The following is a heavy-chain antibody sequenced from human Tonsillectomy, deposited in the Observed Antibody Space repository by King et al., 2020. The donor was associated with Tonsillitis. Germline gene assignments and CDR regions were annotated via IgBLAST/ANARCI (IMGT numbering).Heavy chain of an antibody. Sequence: QLVQSGGGLIQPGGSLRLSCAASGFTVSSNYMSWVRQAPGKGLEWVSIIYSGGNTYYADSLKGRFTISRDTSKNTVYLQMNSLRVEDTAGYYCSRYFRGGGCQPRYALDYWGQGTLVTVSS. CDR3: SRYFRGGGCQPRYALDY. V-gene: IGHV3-53*01. J-gene: IGHJ4*02. CDR1: GFTVSSNY. CDR2: IYSGGNT. D-gene: IGHD2-21*01.